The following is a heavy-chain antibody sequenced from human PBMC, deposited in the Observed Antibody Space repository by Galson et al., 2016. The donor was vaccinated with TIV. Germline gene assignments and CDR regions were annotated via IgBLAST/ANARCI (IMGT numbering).Heavy chain of an antibody. CDR3: ASDHKGIAASWYFDL. V-gene: IGHV3-7*01. J-gene: IGHJ2*01. CDR2: IKQDGSEK. CDR1: GFTFSNYW. Sequence: SLRLSCAASGFTFSNYWMSWVRQAPGKGLEWVANIKQDGSEKNYVDSVKGRFTISRDNAKNSLYLQMNSLRAEDTAVYYCASDHKGIAASWYFDLWGRGTPVTVSS. D-gene: IGHD6-13*01.